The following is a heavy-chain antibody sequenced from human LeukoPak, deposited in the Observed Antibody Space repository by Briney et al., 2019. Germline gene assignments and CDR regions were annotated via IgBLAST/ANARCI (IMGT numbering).Heavy chain of an antibody. Sequence: ASVTVSCTASGYTFSGYYVHWVRQAPGQGLEWMGCINPNSGGTKYAQKFQGRVTMTRDTSISTASMEVSRLRSEDTAVYYCARIRDGYNDAYDVWGQGTMVTVSS. CDR2: INPNSGGT. J-gene: IGHJ3*01. CDR3: ARIRDGYNDAYDV. CDR1: GYTFSGYY. D-gene: IGHD5-24*01. V-gene: IGHV1-2*02.